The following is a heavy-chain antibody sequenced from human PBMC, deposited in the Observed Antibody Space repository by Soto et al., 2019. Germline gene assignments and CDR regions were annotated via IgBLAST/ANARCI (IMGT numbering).Heavy chain of an antibody. V-gene: IGHV4-34*01. CDR2: INHSGST. D-gene: IGHD3-10*01. CDR3: ARVGSRLLLDY. Sequence: SETLYLTCAVYGGSFRGYYWSWIRQPPGKGLEWIGEINHSGSTNYNPSLKSRVTISVDTSKNQFSLKLSSVTAADTAVYYCARVGSRLLLDYWGQGTLVTVSS. CDR1: GGSFRGYY. J-gene: IGHJ4*02.